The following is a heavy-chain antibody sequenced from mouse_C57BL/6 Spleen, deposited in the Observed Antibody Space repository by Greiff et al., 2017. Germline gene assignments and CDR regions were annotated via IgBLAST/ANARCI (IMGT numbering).Heavy chain of an antibody. J-gene: IGHJ1*03. D-gene: IGHD1-1*01. V-gene: IGHV1-82*01. Sequence: VQLQQSGPELVKPGASVKISCKASGYAFSSSRMNWVKQRPGKGLEWIGRIYPGDGDTNYNGKFKGKATLTADKSSSTAYMQLSSLTSEDSAVYFCARHYYGSSYWYFDVWGTGTTVTVSS. CDR1: GYAFSSSR. CDR3: ARHYYGSSYWYFDV. CDR2: IYPGDGDT.